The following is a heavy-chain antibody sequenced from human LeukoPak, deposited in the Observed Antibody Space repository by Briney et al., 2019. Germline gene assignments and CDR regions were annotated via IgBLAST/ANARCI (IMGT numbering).Heavy chain of an antibody. CDR3: ARVGDIVVGSEYNWFDP. J-gene: IGHJ5*02. CDR2: ISSSSSYI. Sequence: GGSLRLSCTASGFTFSSYGMNWVRQAPGKGLEWVSCISSSSSYIYYADSVKGRFTISRDNAKNSLYLQMNSLRAEDTAVYYCARVGDIVVGSEYNWFDPWGQGTLVTVSS. D-gene: IGHD2-15*01. CDR1: GFTFSSYG. V-gene: IGHV3-21*01.